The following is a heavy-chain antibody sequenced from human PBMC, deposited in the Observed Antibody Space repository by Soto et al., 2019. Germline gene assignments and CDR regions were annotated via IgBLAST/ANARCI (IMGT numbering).Heavy chain of an antibody. Sequence: QVQLVESGGGVVQPGKSLRLSCAASGFSFSSYGMHWVRQAPGKGLEWVAVISYDGSNKYYADSVKGRFTISRDNSKNTLYLQMYSLRAEDTAVYYCAKDLLWGSGPHDYWGQGTLVTVSS. CDR1: GFSFSSYG. CDR3: AKDLLWGSGPHDY. V-gene: IGHV3-30*18. D-gene: IGHD6-19*01. CDR2: ISYDGSNK. J-gene: IGHJ4*02.